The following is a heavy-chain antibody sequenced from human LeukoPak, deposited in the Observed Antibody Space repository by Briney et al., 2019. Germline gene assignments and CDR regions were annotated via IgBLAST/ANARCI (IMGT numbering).Heavy chain of an antibody. J-gene: IGHJ4*02. CDR1: GYTLTELS. Sequence: GASVKVSCKVSGYTLTELSMHWVRQAPGKGLEWMGGFDPEDGETIYAQKFQGRVTMTEDTSTDTAYMELRSLRSDDTAVYYCARAGIWNYDFDYWGQGTLVTVSS. D-gene: IGHD1-7*01. CDR3: ARAGIWNYDFDY. V-gene: IGHV1-24*01. CDR2: FDPEDGET.